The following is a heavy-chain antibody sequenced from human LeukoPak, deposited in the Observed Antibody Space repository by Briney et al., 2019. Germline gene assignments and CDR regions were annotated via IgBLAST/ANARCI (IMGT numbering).Heavy chain of an antibody. V-gene: IGHV1-24*01. CDR2: FDPEDGET. Sequence: ASVKVSCKVSGYTLTELSMHWVRQAPGKGLEWMGGFDPEDGETIYAQKFQGRVTMTEDTSTDTAYMELSSLRSEDTAVYYCATDAKDLRFLEGAFDIWGQGTMVTVPS. J-gene: IGHJ3*02. CDR3: ATDAKDLRFLEGAFDI. CDR1: GYTLTELS. D-gene: IGHD3-3*01.